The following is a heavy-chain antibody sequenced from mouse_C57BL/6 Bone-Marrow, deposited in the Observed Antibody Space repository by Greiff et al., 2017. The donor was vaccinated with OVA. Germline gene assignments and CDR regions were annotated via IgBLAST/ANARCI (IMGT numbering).Heavy chain of an antibody. CDR1: GYTFTSYG. V-gene: IGHV1-81*01. D-gene: IGHD1-1*01. CDR3: ARRGYYGSSYRGAFDY. Sequence: VQLQQSGAELARPGASVKLSCKASGYTFTSYGISWVKQRTGQGLEWIGEIYPRSGNTYYNEKFKGKATLTADKSSSTAYMELRSLTSEDSAVYFCARRGYYGSSYRGAFDYWGQGTTLTVSS. CDR2: IYPRSGNT. J-gene: IGHJ2*01.